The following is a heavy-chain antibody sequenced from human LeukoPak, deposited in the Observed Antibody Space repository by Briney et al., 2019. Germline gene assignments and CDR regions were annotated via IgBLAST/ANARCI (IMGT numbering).Heavy chain of an antibody. D-gene: IGHD3-22*01. CDR2: ISGGDSTI. V-gene: IGHV3-23*01. J-gene: IGHJ3*02. CDR3: ATGGSSGYSDAFDI. Sequence: GGSLRLSCVASGFTFSSFAMNWVRQAPGKGLGWVAVISGGDSTIYYAGAVKGRFTISRDNSNNSLYLQMNSLRAEDTAVYYCATGGSSGYSDAFDIWGQGTMVTVSS. CDR1: GFTFSSFA.